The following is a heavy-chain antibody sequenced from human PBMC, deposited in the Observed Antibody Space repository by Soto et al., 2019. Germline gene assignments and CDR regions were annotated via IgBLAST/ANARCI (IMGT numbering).Heavy chain of an antibody. CDR2: IGKDGGGK. D-gene: IGHD4-17*01. CDR1: GFTLSHYW. V-gene: IGHV3-7*01. CDR3: ARDPDYGNPDP. J-gene: IGHJ5*02. Sequence: EVQLVESGGGLVQPGGSLRLSCAASGFTLSHYWMAWVRQAPGKGLEWVANIGKDGGGKIYIDSVKGRFTISRDNAKNSLYRQLNSLRAEDTAVYYCARDPDYGNPDPWGQGSLVTVS.